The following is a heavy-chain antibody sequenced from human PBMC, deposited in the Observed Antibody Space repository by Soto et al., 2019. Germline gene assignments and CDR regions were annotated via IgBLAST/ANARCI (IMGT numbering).Heavy chain of an antibody. V-gene: IGHV4-61*01. CDR1: GGSVSSGSYH. Sequence: SETLSLTCTVSGGSVSSGSYHWSWIRQPPGKGLDWIGNIYDNGTANYSPSLKSRANISRHTSANQISLKLSSVTAADTAVYYCASVAHYGSGIIVDCYYAMDVWGQGTTVTVSS. CDR2: IYDNGTA. D-gene: IGHD3-10*01. J-gene: IGHJ6*02. CDR3: ASVAHYGSGIIVDCYYAMDV.